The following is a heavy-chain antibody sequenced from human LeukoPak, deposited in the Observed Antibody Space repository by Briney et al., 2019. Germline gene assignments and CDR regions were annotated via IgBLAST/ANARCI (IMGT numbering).Heavy chain of an antibody. J-gene: IGHJ6*03. D-gene: IGHD2-21*01. CDR1: SGSFRTYY. Sequence: SETLSLTCTVSSGSFRTYYWSWIRQPPGKGLEWIGYIYYSGSTNYNPSLKSRVTISVDTSKNQFSLKLSSVTAADTAVYYCARALLGYYYYYMDVWGKGTTVTVSS. CDR3: ARALLGYYYYYMDV. CDR2: IYYSGST. V-gene: IGHV4-59*01.